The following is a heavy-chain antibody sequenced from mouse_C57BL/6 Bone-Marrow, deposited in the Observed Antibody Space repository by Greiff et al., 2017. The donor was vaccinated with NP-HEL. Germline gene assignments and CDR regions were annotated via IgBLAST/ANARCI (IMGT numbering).Heavy chain of an antibody. J-gene: IGHJ3*01. Sequence: QVQLQQPGAELVKPGASVKLSCKASGYTFTSYWMHWVKQRPGQGLEWIGMIHPNSGSTNYNEKFKSKATLTVDKSSSTAYMQLSSLTSEDSAVYYCARPRDDGYYPWFAYWGQGTLVTVSA. CDR3: ARPRDDGYYPWFAY. V-gene: IGHV1-64*01. CDR2: IHPNSGST. CDR1: GYTFTSYW. D-gene: IGHD2-3*01.